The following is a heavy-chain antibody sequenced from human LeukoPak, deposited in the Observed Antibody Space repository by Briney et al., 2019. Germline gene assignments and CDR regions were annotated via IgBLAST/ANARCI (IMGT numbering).Heavy chain of an antibody. CDR3: ARRAWNYAFIDY. CDR2: IYYSGST. Sequence: PSETLSLTCTVSGGSISSYYWCWIRQPPGKGLEWIGYIYYSGSTNYNPSLKSRVTISVDTSKNQFSLKLSSVTAADTAVYYCARRAWNYAFIDYWGQGTLVTVSS. D-gene: IGHD1-7*01. V-gene: IGHV4-59*08. CDR1: GGSISSYY. J-gene: IGHJ4*02.